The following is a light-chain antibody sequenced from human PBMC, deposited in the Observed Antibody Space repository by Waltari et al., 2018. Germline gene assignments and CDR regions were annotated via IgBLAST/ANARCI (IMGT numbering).Light chain of an antibody. CDR3: CSYAGSPTFVI. J-gene: IGLJ2*01. CDR1: SSDVGSYNL. CDR2: EAN. V-gene: IGLV2-23*02. Sequence: QSALTQPASVSGSPGQSITLSCTGTSSDVGSYNLVSWYQQRPGKAPSLMIYEANQRPSGVSNRFSGAKSRNTASLTSSGLQAEDEADYYCCSYAGSPTFVIFGGGSKLTVL.